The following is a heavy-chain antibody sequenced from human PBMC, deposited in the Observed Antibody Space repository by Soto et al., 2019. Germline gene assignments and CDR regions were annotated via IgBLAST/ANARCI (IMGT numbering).Heavy chain of an antibody. Sequence: KPSESLSLTWTVSVGSVNIGDYYCIWIRQPPGKALECITYIYDSGSTNYNPSLKSRVTISVDMSKNQFSLKLSSVTAADTAVYYCARVFGSGLYYFDSWGQGTLVTVSS. D-gene: IGHD3-10*01. CDR3: ARVFGSGLYYFDS. CDR2: IYDSGST. CDR1: VGSVNIGDYY. V-gene: IGHV4-61*08. J-gene: IGHJ4*02.